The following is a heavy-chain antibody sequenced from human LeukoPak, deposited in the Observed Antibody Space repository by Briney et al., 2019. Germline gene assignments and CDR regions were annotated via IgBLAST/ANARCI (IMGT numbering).Heavy chain of an antibody. CDR2: VYYTGNT. V-gene: IGHV4-39*01. Sequence: SETLSLTCAVSGDSISYHNYYWDWIRQPRGRGLEGIGTVYYTGNTYYNPSLKSRVAISVDTSKNQFSLQLTSMTAADTAVYYCARLRAMAGHRGGFDFWGRGTMVTVSS. CDR3: ARLRAMAGHRGGFDF. CDR1: GDSISYHNYY. D-gene: IGHD6-19*01. J-gene: IGHJ3*01.